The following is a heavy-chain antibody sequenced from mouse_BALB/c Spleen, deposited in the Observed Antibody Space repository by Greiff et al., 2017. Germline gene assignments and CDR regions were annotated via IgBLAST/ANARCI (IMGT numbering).Heavy chain of an antibody. V-gene: IGHV1-9*01. CDR3: ATRGKGYDGYFDY. D-gene: IGHD2-14*01. CDR1: GYTFSSYW. CDR2: ILPGSGST. Sequence: VQLQQSGAELMKPGASVKISCKATGYTFSSYWIEWVKQRPGHGLEWIGEILPGSGSTNYNEKFKGKATFTADTSSNTAYMQLSSLTSEDSAVYYCATRGKGYDGYFDYWGQGTTLTVSS. J-gene: IGHJ2*01.